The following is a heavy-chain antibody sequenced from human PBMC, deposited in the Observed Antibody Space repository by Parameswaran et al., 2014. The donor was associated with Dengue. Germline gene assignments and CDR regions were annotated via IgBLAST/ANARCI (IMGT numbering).Heavy chain of an antibody. CDR2: IRSKANSYAT. V-gene: IGHV3-73*01. J-gene: IGHJ6*02. CDR3: TSPPDLGYCSGGSCYSSDDYYYGMDV. D-gene: IGHD2-15*01. Sequence: VRQMPGKGLEWVGRIRSKANSYATAYAASVKGRFTISRDDSKNTAYLQMNSLKTEDTAVYYCTSPPDLGYCSGGSCYSSDDYYYGMDVWGQGTTVTVSS.